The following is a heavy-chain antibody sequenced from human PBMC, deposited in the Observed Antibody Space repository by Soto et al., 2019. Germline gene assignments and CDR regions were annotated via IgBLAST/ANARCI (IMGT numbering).Heavy chain of an antibody. V-gene: IGHV1-69*12. CDR1: GGTFSSYA. Sequence: QVQLVQSGAEVKKPGSSVKVSCKASGGTFSSYAISWVRQAPGQGLEWMGGIIPIFGTANYAQKFQGRVTITADESTSTAYMELSSLRSEDTAVYYCARAPIVVVVAATDYYCGMDVWGQGTTVTVSS. CDR2: IIPIFGTA. D-gene: IGHD2-15*01. CDR3: ARAPIVVVVAATDYYCGMDV. J-gene: IGHJ6*02.